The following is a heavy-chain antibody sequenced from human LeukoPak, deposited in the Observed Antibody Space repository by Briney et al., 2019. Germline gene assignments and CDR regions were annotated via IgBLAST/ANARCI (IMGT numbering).Heavy chain of an antibody. CDR2: ISGSGGST. J-gene: IGHJ4*02. V-gene: IGHV3-23*01. Sequence: GGSLRLSCAVSGFTFSSYAMSWVRQAPGKGLEWVSAISGSGGSTYYADSVKGRFTISRDNSKNTLHLQMNSLRAEDTAVYYCAKDRHDILTGSDYWGQGTLVTVSS. CDR1: GFTFSSYA. CDR3: AKDRHDILTGSDY. D-gene: IGHD3-9*01.